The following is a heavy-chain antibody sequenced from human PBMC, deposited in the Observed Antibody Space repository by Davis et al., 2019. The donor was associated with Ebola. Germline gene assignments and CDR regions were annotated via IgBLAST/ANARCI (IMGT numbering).Heavy chain of an antibody. CDR3: ARFPPPYYDSSGRYLDY. CDR2: IFHTGSA. CDR1: GFSITTYY. Sequence: ASLRLSCTVSGFSITTYYWSWVRQPPGKTLEWIGYIFHTGSADYNPSLKSRVTISIDTSKSQFSLRLSSVTAADTAVYFCARFPPPYYDSSGRYLDYWGQGTLVTVSS. V-gene: IGHV4-59*01. J-gene: IGHJ4*02. D-gene: IGHD3-22*01.